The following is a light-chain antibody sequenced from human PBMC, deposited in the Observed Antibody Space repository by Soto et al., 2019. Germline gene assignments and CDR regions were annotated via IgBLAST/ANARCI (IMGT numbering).Light chain of an antibody. J-gene: IGKJ5*01. V-gene: IGKV3-20*01. Sequence: ETVMTQSPGTLSLSSGERATLSCRASQSVSSNLAWYQQKPGQAPRLLIYDTSKRATGIPDRFSGSVSGTDFTLSISRVEPEDFAVFYCQQYGTSEIIFGQGTRLEI. CDR2: DTS. CDR1: QSVSSN. CDR3: QQYGTSEII.